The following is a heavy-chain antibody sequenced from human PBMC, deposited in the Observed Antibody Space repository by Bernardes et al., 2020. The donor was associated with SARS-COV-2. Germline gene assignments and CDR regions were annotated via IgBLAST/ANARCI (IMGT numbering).Heavy chain of an antibody. CDR1: GFTFSTFW. D-gene: IGHD3-10*01. CDR2: VNPDGRTT. Sequence: GGSLRLSCTGSGFTFSTFWMHWGRQAPGEGLVWVSRVNPDGRTTDYADSVRGRFTISRDNAENTVYLQMNSLRVDDTAVYYCARRNSGSYYNEDDYWGQGTLVTVSS. J-gene: IGHJ4*02. CDR3: ARRNSGSYYNEDDY. V-gene: IGHV3-74*01.